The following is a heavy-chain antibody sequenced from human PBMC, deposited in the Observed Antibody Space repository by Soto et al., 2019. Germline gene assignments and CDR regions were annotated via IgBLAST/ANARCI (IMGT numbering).Heavy chain of an antibody. V-gene: IGHV3-9*01. J-gene: IGHJ3*02. Sequence: PGGSLRLSCAASGFTFDDYAMHWVRQAPGKGLEWVSGISWNSGSIGYADSVKGRFTISRDNAKNSLYLQMNSLRAEDTALYYCAKESAAAGAFDIWGQGTMVTVSS. D-gene: IGHD6-13*01. CDR1: GFTFDDYA. CDR2: ISWNSGSI. CDR3: AKESAAAGAFDI.